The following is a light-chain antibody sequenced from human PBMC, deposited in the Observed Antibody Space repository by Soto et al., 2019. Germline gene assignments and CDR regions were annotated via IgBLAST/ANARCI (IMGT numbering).Light chain of an antibody. J-gene: IGKJ2*01. CDR3: QHYNHYPFT. CDR2: DAS. CDR1: ESISTW. Sequence: DIQMTQSPSTLSASVGDRVTITCRPSESISTWLAWYQQKPGKAPKLLIYDASTLQTGVPSRFSGSGSGTKCTLTISSLQPDDFATYFCQHYNHYPFTFGQGTKLESK. V-gene: IGKV1-5*01.